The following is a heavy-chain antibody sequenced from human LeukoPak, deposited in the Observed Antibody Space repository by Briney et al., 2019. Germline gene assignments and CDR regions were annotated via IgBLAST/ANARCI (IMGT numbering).Heavy chain of an antibody. Sequence: ASVKVSCKTSGYPFTGYYMHWVRPAPGQGLEWMGWINPSSGDTHYAQNFQGRVTMRRDTSISTAYMQLSRLTSDDTAVYYCARDGNEAVAGTGAVTYWGQGTLVTVSS. CDR1: GYPFTGYY. CDR2: INPSSGDT. V-gene: IGHV1-2*02. J-gene: IGHJ4*02. D-gene: IGHD6-19*01. CDR3: ARDGNEAVAGTGAVTY.